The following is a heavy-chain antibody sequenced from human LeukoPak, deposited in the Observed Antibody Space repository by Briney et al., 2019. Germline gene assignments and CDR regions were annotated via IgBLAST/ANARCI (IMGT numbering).Heavy chain of an antibody. V-gene: IGHV3-21*01. CDR3: ASTPLWTYDFWSGFLPDYYYMDV. D-gene: IGHD3-3*01. CDR2: ISSSSSYI. Sequence: PGGSLRLSCAASGFTFSSYSMNWVRQAPGKGLEWVSSISSSSSYIYYADSVKGRFTISRDNAKNSLYLQMNSLRAEDTAVYYCASTPLWTYDFWSGFLPDYYYMDVWGKGTTVTVSS. CDR1: GFTFSSYS. J-gene: IGHJ6*03.